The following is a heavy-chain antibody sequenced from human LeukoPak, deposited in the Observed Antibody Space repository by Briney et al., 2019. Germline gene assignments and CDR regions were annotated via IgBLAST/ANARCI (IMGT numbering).Heavy chain of an antibody. Sequence: GGSLRLSCAASGFTFSSYAMSWVRQAPAKGLEWVSGISGDDTTTYYADSGKGRFTISRDNSKNTLFLQINSLRAEDTAVYFCVVTTGGYFDYWGQGTLVTVSS. D-gene: IGHD4-17*01. CDR1: GFTFSSYA. J-gene: IGHJ4*02. V-gene: IGHV3-23*01. CDR2: ISGDDTTT. CDR3: VVTTGGYFDY.